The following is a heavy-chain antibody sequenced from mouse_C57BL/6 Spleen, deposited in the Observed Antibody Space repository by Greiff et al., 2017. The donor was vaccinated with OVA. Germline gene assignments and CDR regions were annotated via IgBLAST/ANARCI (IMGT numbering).Heavy chain of an antibody. J-gene: IGHJ3*01. CDR1: GFTFSSYT. V-gene: IGHV5-9*01. D-gene: IGHD2-3*01. Sequence: EVKLLESGGGLVKPGGSLKLSCAASGFTFSSYTMSWVRQTPEKRLEWVATISGGGGNTYYPDSVKGRFTISRDNAKNTLYLQMNSLRSEDTALYYCAKPGSYDGYYGAWFAYWGQGTLVTVSA. CDR3: AKPGSYDGYYGAWFAY. CDR2: ISGGGGNT.